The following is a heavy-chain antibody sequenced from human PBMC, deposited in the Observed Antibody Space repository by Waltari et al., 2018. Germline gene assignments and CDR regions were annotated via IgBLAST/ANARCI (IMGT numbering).Heavy chain of an antibody. CDR3: ARETLGSGGYVSDY. J-gene: IGHJ4*02. CDR1: GFTFSSYS. Sequence: EVQLVESGGGLVTPGGSLRLSCAASGFTFSSYSMNWVRQAPGKGLEWVSSISSSSSYIYYADSVKGRFTISRDNAKNSLYLQMNSLRAEDTAVYYCARETLGSGGYVSDYWGQGTLVTVSS. V-gene: IGHV3-21*01. CDR2: ISSSSSYI. D-gene: IGHD5-12*01.